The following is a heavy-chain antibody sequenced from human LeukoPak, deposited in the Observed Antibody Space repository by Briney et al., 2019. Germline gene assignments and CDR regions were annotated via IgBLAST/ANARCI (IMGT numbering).Heavy chain of an antibody. V-gene: IGHV3-23*01. J-gene: IGHJ4*02. CDR3: ARDIYYDSSGYYGSVY. Sequence: GGSLRLSCAASGFTFSSYAMHWVRQAPGKGLEWVSAISGSGGSTYYADSVKGRFTISRDNSKNTLYLQMNSLRAEDTAVYYCARDIYYDSSGYYGSVYWGQGTLVTVSS. CDR2: ISGSGGST. CDR1: GFTFSSYA. D-gene: IGHD3-22*01.